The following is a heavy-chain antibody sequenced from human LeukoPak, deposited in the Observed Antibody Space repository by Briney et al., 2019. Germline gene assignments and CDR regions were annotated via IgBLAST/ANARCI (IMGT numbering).Heavy chain of an antibody. CDR1: GDSISSGDYY. CDR3: AGYYSAGYVGNWFDP. J-gene: IGHJ5*02. Sequence: SSQTLSLTCTVSGDSISSGDYYWSWIRQPPGKGLEWIGYIYYSGSTYYNPSLKSRLTISVDTSKNQFSLKLSSVTAADTAVYYRAGYYSAGYVGNWFDPWGQGTLVTVSS. D-gene: IGHD2/OR15-2a*01. CDR2: IYYSGST. V-gene: IGHV4-30-4*01.